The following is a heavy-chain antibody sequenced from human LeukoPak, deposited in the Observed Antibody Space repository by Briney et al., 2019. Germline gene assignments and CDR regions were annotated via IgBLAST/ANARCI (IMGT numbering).Heavy chain of an antibody. Sequence: SETLPLTCTVSGGSIRSYYWNWIRQPAGKGLEWIGRIYTTGSTYYNPSLKSRVTMSVDTSKNQFSLKLRSLTAADTAVYYCARGRDGFMSDFDSWGQGTLVTVSS. J-gene: IGHJ4*02. CDR2: IYTTGST. D-gene: IGHD3-10*02. V-gene: IGHV4-4*07. CDR3: ARGRDGFMSDFDS. CDR1: GGSIRSYY.